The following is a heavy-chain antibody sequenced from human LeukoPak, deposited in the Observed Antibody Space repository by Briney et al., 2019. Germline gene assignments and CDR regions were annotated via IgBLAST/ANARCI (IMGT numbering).Heavy chain of an antibody. CDR2: IYYSGST. D-gene: IGHD3-22*01. J-gene: IGHJ4*02. V-gene: IGHV4-59*01. CDR1: GGSISSYY. Sequence: SETLSLTCTVSGGSISSYYWSWIRQPPGKGLEWIGYIYYSGSTNYNPSLKSRVTISVDTSKNQFSLKLSSVTAADTAVYYCARWNYYDSSGYSYWGQGTLVTVSS. CDR3: ARWNYYDSSGYSY.